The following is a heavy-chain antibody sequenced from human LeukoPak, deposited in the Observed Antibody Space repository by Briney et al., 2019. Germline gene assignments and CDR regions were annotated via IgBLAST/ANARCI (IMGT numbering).Heavy chain of an antibody. J-gene: IGHJ4*02. Sequence: ASVTVSCTASGYTFTSYDINWVRQATGQGLEWMGWMNPNSGNTGYAQKFQGRVTMTEDTSTDTAYMELNSLRSEDTAVYYCATEGGYDFWSGCSYWGQGTLVTVSS. CDR3: ATEGGYDFWSGCSY. CDR1: GYTFTSYD. V-gene: IGHV1-8*01. D-gene: IGHD3-3*01. CDR2: MNPNSGNT.